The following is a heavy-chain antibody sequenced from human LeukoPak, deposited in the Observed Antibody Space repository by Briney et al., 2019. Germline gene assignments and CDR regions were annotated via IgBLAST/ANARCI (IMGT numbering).Heavy chain of an antibody. Sequence: QSGGSLRLSCAASGFTFSSYWMSWVRQAPGKGLEWVANIKQDGSEKYYVDSVKGRFTISRDNAKNSLYLQMNSLRAEDTAVYYCARRREIIQLWSNWYFDLWGRGTLVTVSS. V-gene: IGHV3-7*01. J-gene: IGHJ2*01. D-gene: IGHD5-18*01. CDR3: ARRREIIQLWSNWYFDL. CDR1: GFTFSSYW. CDR2: IKQDGSEK.